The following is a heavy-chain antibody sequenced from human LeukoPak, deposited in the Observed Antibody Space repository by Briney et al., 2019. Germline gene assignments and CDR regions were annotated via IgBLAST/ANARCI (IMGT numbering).Heavy chain of an antibody. CDR3: ARGIRTGYGY. CDR2: VDYSGST. V-gene: IGHV4-61*01. Sequence: PSETLSLTRTVSGGSVSSGSFYWTWIRQPPGKGLEWIGYVDYSGSTSYNPSLKRRVTISIDTSKNQFSLKVKYLTAADTAVYYCARGIRTGYGYWGQGTLVTVSS. D-gene: IGHD1-1*01. CDR1: GGSVSSGSFY. J-gene: IGHJ4*02.